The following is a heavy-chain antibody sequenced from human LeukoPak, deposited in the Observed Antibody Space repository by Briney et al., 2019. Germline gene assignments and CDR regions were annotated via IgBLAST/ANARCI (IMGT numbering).Heavy chain of an antibody. V-gene: IGHV3-33*06. CDR2: IWYDGSNK. Sequence: GGSLRLSCAASGFTFSSYGMHWVRQAPGKGLEWVAVIWYDGSNKYYADSVKGRLTISRDNSKNTLYLQMNSLRAEDTAVYYCAKDRYYYDSSGLFDYWGQGTLVTVSS. CDR1: GFTFSSYG. CDR3: AKDRYYYDSSGLFDY. D-gene: IGHD3-22*01. J-gene: IGHJ4*02.